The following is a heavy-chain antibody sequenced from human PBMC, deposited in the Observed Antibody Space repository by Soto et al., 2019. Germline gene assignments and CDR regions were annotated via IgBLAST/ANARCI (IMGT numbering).Heavy chain of an antibody. CDR2: ISAYNGNT. Sequence: SVKVSCKASGYTFTSYGISWVRQAPGQGLERMGWISAYNGNTNYAQKLQGRVTMTTDTSTSTAYMELSSLRSDHTAVYYCPRTPYCISTSSPKSAPFNYFDYWGQGTLVTVSS. V-gene: IGHV1-18*01. J-gene: IGHJ4*02. CDR3: PRTPYCISTSSPKSAPFNYFDY. CDR1: GYTFTSYG. D-gene: IGHD2-2*01.